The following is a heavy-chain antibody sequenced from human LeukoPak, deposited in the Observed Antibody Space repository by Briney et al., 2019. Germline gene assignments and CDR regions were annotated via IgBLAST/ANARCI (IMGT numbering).Heavy chain of an antibody. V-gene: IGHV3-23*01. CDR1: GGSISSSSYY. Sequence: PSETLSLTCTVSGGSISSSSYYWGWIRQPPGKGLEWVSGIFGSGGSTHYADSVKGRFTISRDNSKNTVYLQMNSLRAEDTAVYYCAKTTTGYSSGRFPGWPVDYWGQGTLVTVSS. J-gene: IGHJ4*02. CDR3: AKTTTGYSSGRFPGWPVDY. D-gene: IGHD6-19*01. CDR2: IFGSGGST.